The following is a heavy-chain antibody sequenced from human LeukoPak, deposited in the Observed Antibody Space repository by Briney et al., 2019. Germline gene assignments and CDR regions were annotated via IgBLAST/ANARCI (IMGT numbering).Heavy chain of an antibody. J-gene: IGHJ3*01. D-gene: IGHD3-16*01. CDR2: IRNKANSYTT. CDR3: ARSPESGGNVFDL. V-gene: IGHV3-72*01. CDR1: GFTLYDHH. Sequence: PGGSLRLSCAASGFTLYDHHIDWVRQAPGKGLEWVGRIRNKANSYTTEYAASVKGRFTFSRDDLKNSVYLQMNSLKTEDTAVYYCARSPESGGNVFDLWGQGTMVTVSS.